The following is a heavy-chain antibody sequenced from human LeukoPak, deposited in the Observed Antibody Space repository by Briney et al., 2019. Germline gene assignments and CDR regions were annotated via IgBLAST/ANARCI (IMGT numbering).Heavy chain of an antibody. Sequence: GGSLRLSCAASGFSFNTYAMSWVRQAPGKGLEWVSAISNTGGSTYYADSVKGRFTISRDKSKNTLSLQMNSLRAEDTAVYYCAQQVGYCSSGSCYFSYWGQGTLVTVSS. D-gene: IGHD2-15*01. CDR2: ISNTGGST. CDR3: AQQVGYCSSGSCYFSY. J-gene: IGHJ1*01. V-gene: IGHV3-23*01. CDR1: GFSFNTYA.